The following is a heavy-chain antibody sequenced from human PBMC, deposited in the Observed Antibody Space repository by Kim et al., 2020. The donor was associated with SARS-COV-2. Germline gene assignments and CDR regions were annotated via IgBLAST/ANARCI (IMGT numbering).Heavy chain of an antibody. J-gene: IGHJ6*02. Sequence: GGSLRLSCAASGFTFDDYAMHWVRQAPGKGLEWVSGSSWNSGSIGYADSVKGRFTISRDNAKNSLYLQMNSLRAEDTALYYCAKDIVAAAGYGMDVWGQGTTVTVSS. CDR1: GFTFDDYA. D-gene: IGHD6-13*01. CDR3: AKDIVAAAGYGMDV. CDR2: SSWNSGSI. V-gene: IGHV3-9*01.